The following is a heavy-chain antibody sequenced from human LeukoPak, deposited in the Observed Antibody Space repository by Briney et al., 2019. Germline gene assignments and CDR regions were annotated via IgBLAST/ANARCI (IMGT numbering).Heavy chain of an antibody. Sequence: SETLSLTCTVSGGSISSYYWSWIRQPPGKGLEWIGYIYYSGSTNYNPSLKSRVTMSIDTSKNQFSLKLTSVTAADTATYYCARETSLAGFASGLGFNYWGQGILVTVSS. V-gene: IGHV4-59*01. CDR2: IYYSGST. CDR1: GGSISSYY. D-gene: IGHD6-19*01. J-gene: IGHJ4*02. CDR3: ARETSLAGFASGLGFNY.